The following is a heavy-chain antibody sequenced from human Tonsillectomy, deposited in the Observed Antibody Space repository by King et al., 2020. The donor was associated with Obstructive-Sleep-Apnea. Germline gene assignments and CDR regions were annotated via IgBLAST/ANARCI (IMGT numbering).Heavy chain of an antibody. CDR3: AKSTGVATRGYDY. CDR1: GFTFSSYA. CDR2: IRGCGGST. J-gene: IGHJ4*02. Sequence: VQLVESGGGLVQPGGSLRLSCAASGFTFSSYAMSWVRHAPGKGLEWVSAIRGCGGSTYYADSVKGRFTISRDNSKNTLYLQMNSLRAEDTAVYYCAKSTGVATRGYDYWGQGTLVTVSS. V-gene: IGHV3-23*04. D-gene: IGHD5-12*01.